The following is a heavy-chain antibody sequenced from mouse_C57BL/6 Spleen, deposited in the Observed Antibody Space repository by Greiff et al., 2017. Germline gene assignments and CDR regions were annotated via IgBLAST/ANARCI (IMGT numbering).Heavy chain of an antibody. Sequence: VQLQPSGPELVKPGASVKISCKASGYTFTDYYMNWVKQSHGKSLEWLGDINPNNGGTSYNQKFKGKATLTVDKSSSTAYMELRSLTSEDSAVYYCASLYDGPMDYGGQGTSVTVSS. CDR3: ASLYDGPMDY. CDR1: GYTFTDYY. D-gene: IGHD2-3*01. V-gene: IGHV1-26*01. J-gene: IGHJ4*01. CDR2: INPNNGGT.